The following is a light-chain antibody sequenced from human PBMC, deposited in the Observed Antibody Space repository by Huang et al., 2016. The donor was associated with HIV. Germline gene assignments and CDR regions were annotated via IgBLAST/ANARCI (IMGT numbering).Light chain of an antibody. CDR3: QQYNDWPLT. J-gene: IGKJ1*01. CDR1: QSLSSQ. CDR2: GVS. Sequence: EIVMTQSPATLSVSPGERVTLSCRASQSLSSQLAWYQQKRGQAHRLRIYGVSTRATDIPAMFSGSGSGTDFTLTINSLQSEDFATYYCQQYNDWPLTFGQGTEVEIK. V-gene: IGKV3-15*01.